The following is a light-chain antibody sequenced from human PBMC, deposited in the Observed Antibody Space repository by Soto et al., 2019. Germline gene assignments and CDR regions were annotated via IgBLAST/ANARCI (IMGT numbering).Light chain of an antibody. V-gene: IGKV3-15*01. CDR1: QSISTN. Sequence: EIVITQSPATLSVSPGERATLSCRASQSISTNLAWYHQKPGQAPRLLIYGASTRATGIPARFSGSGSGTEFTLTISSLQSEDFAVYYCQQYYDWPITFGQGTRLEI. CDR2: GAS. CDR3: QQYYDWPIT. J-gene: IGKJ5*01.